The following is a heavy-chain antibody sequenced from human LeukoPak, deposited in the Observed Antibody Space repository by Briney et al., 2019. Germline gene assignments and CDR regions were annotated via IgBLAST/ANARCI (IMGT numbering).Heavy chain of an antibody. Sequence: PGGSLRLSCAASGFAFSSYGMHWVRQAPGKGLEWVAVIWYDGSNKYHADSVKSRFTFSRDNAKNSLYLQMNSLRDEDTAVYYCARDRGNSSGSLYWGQGTLVTVSS. D-gene: IGHD3-22*01. CDR1: GFAFSSYG. V-gene: IGHV3-33*01. CDR3: ARDRGNSSGSLY. J-gene: IGHJ4*02. CDR2: IWYDGSNK.